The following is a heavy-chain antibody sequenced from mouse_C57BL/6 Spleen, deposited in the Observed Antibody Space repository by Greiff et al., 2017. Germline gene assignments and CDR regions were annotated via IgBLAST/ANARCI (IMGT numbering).Heavy chain of an antibody. D-gene: IGHD1-1*01. CDR1: GYAFSSSW. CDR3: ARGYGSSFLYAMDY. Sequence: QVQLQQSGPELVKPGASVKISCKASGYAFSSSWMNWVKQRPGKGLEWIGRIYPGDGDTNYNGKFKGKATLTADQSSSTAYMQLSSLTSEDSAVYFCARGYGSSFLYAMDYWGQGTSVTVSS. V-gene: IGHV1-82*01. CDR2: IYPGDGDT. J-gene: IGHJ4*01.